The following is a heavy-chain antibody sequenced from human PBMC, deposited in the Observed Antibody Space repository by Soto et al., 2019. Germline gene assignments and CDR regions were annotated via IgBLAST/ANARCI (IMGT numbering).Heavy chain of an antibody. Sequence: ASVKVSCKASGYTFTSYGISWVRQAPGKGREWMGWISAYNGNRNYAQKHQGRVSMNTDPSTSTAYMALRSLRPEDTALYYFARDGGGATIYYCYYGMDVWGQGTTVTVSS. D-gene: IGHD1-26*01. J-gene: IGHJ6*02. CDR1: GYTFTSYG. CDR3: ARDGGGATIYYCYYGMDV. V-gene: IGHV1-18*01. CDR2: ISAYNGNR.